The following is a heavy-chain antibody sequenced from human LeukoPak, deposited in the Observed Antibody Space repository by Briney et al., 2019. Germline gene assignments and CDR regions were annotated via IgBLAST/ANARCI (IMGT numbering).Heavy chain of an antibody. CDR1: GFTFRSYA. CDR3: AKATNIVVVTAIFG. V-gene: IGHV3-23*01. D-gene: IGHD2-21*02. Sequence: PGGSLILSCAASGFTFRSYAMSWVRQAPGKGLEWVSAISGSDGTTLYADSVKGRFTISRDNSKNTLYLQMNSLRAEDTAVYYCAKATNIVVVTAIFGWGQGTLVTVSS. CDR2: ISGSDGTT. J-gene: IGHJ4*02.